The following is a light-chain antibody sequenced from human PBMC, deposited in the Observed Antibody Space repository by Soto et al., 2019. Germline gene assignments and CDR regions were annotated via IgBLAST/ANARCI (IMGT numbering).Light chain of an antibody. CDR3: YSYTNDNTPV. CDR1: SRDVGGYNY. V-gene: IGLV2-14*01. Sequence: QSALTQPASVSGSPGQSISISCTGTSRDVGGYNYVSWYQQHPGKAPKLLIYEVTNRPSGVSNRFSGSKSGNTASLTISGLQAEDEADYYCYSYTNDNTPVFDGGTKSPS. J-gene: IGLJ3*02. CDR2: EVT.